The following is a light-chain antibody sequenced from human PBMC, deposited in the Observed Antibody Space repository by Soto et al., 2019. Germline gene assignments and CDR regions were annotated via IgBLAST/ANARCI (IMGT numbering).Light chain of an antibody. CDR1: ESVTSDC. CDR2: GAS. J-gene: IGKJ1*01. CDR3: QQYGTSLRT. Sequence: EIVLTQSPGTLSLSPGERATLSCRASESVTSDCLAWYRQRPGQAPRLLIYGASSRATGIPDRFSGSGSGTDFTLTISRLEPEDFAVYYCQQYGTSLRTFGQGTKVDIK. V-gene: IGKV3-20*01.